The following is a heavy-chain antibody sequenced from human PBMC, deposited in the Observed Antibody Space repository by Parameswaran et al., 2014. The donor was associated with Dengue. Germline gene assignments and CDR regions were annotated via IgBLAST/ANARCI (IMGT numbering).Heavy chain of an antibody. Sequence: WVRQAPGQGLEWMGGIIPIFGTANYAQKFQGRVTITADKSTSTAYMELSSLRSEDTAVYYCARVSTGALGFGVVIPNYYYYYGMDVWGQGTTVTVSS. V-gene: IGHV1-69*06. CDR3: ARVSTGALGFGVVIPNYYYYYGMDV. J-gene: IGHJ6*02. D-gene: IGHD3-3*01. CDR2: IIPIFGTA.